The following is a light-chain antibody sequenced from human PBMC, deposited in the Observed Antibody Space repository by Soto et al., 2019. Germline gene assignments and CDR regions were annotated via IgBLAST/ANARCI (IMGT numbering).Light chain of an antibody. CDR3: QQYYSTPYT. CDR2: WAS. V-gene: IGKV4-1*01. J-gene: IGKJ2*01. CDR1: QSVLYSSNNKNY. Sequence: DIVTTQSPDSLAVSLGERATINCKSSQSVLYSSNNKNYLAWYQQKPGQPPKLLIYWASTRESGVPDRFRGSGSGTDFTLTISSLQAEDVAFYYCQQYYSTPYTFGQGTKLEIK.